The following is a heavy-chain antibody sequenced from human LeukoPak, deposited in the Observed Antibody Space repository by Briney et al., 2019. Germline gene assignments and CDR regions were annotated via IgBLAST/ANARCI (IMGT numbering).Heavy chain of an antibody. V-gene: IGHV1-24*01. J-gene: IGHJ4*02. CDR1: GYTLTELS. CDR2: FDPEDGET. D-gene: IGHD3/OR15-3a*01. CDR3: ATVAPEDYYFDY. Sequence: ASVKVSCTVSGYTLTELSMHWVRQAPGKGLEWMGGFDPEDGETIYAQKFQGRVAMTEDTSTDTAYLELSSLRSEDTAVYYCATVAPEDYYFDYWGQGTLVTVSS.